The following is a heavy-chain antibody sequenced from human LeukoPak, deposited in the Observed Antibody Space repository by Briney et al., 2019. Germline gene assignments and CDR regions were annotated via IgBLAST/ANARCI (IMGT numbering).Heavy chain of an antibody. CDR3: ARMTTVTPRAFDT. V-gene: IGHV3-30-3*01. Sequence: GGSLRLSCAASGFTFSSYAMHWVRQAPGKGLEWVAVISYDGSNKYYADSVKGRFTISRDNSKNTLYLQMNSLRAEDTALYYCARMTTVTPRAFDTWGQGTVVTVSS. CDR2: ISYDGSNK. D-gene: IGHD4-17*01. CDR1: GFTFSSYA. J-gene: IGHJ3*02.